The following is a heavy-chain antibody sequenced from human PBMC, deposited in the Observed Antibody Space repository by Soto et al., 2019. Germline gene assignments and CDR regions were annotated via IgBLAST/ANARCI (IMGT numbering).Heavy chain of an antibody. CDR2: FYYSGSA. CDR3: ARGHITMVRGAANWFDP. J-gene: IGHJ5*02. V-gene: IGHV4-30-4*01. CDR1: GGSISSGVYY. Sequence: QVQLQESGPGLVKPSQTLSLTCTVSGGSISSGVYYWSWIRQPPGKGLEWIGYFYYSGSAYYSPYLKSRVAISLGTSKNQFSLQLSSVTAADTAVYYCARGHITMVRGAANWFDPWGQGTLVTVSS. D-gene: IGHD3-10*01.